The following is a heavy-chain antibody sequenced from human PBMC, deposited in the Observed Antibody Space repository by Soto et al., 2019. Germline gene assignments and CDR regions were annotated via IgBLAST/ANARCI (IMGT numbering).Heavy chain of an antibody. CDR2: IGTAGDT. V-gene: IGHV3-13*01. J-gene: IGHJ3*02. Sequence: EVQLVESGGGLVQPGGSLRLSCAASGFTFSSYDMHWVRQATGKGLEWVSAIGTAGDTYYPGSVKGRFTISRENAKNSLYLQMNSLRAEDTAVYYCARGVYSGSYSADAFDIWGQGTMVTVSS. CDR1: GFTFSSYD. D-gene: IGHD1-26*01. CDR3: ARGVYSGSYSADAFDI.